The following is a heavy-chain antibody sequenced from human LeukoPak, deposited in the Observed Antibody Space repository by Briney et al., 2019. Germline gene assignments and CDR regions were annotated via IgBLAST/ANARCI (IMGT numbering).Heavy chain of an antibody. CDR2: ISSSGSTR. D-gene: IGHD3-10*01. V-gene: IGHV3-48*03. J-gene: IGHJ4*02. Sequence: GGSLRLSCAVSGFTFSIYEMNWVRQAPGKGLEWLSYISSSGSTRYYADSVKDRFTISRDNAKNSLYLQMNSLRAEDTAVYYCVRKGEGDVARGALDYWGLGTLVTVSS. CDR3: VRKGEGDVARGALDY. CDR1: GFTFSIYE.